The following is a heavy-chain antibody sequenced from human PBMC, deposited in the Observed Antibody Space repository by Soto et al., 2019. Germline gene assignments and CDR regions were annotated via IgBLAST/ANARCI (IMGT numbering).Heavy chain of an antibody. CDR3: ARVAMDIVATEGFDP. J-gene: IGHJ5*02. D-gene: IGHD5-12*01. CDR1: VCSISSSNW. Sequence: PSETMSLTCSVSVCSISSSNWWSWVRPPPGKGLEWIGEIYHSGSTNYNPSLKSRVTISVDRSKNQFSLKLSSVTAADTAVYYCARVAMDIVATEGFDPWGQGTLVTVSS. V-gene: IGHV4-4*02. CDR2: IYHSGST.